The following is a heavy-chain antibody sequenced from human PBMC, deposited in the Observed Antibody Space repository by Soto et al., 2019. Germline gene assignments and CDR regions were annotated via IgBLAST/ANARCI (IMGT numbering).Heavy chain of an antibody. Sequence: SETLSLTCTVSGGSISSYYWSWIRQPPGKGLEWIGNIHYNGSTNYNPSLKSRVSMSVDTSKNQFSLKLSSVTAADTAVYYCARHNYGSGSTYFDYWGQGTLVTVSS. CDR3: ARHNYGSGSTYFDY. V-gene: IGHV4-59*08. D-gene: IGHD3-10*01. CDR2: IHYNGST. CDR1: GGSISSYY. J-gene: IGHJ4*02.